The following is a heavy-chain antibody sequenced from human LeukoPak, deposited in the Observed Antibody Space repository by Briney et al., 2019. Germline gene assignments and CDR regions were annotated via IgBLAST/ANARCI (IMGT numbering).Heavy chain of an antibody. Sequence: GSLRLSCAASGFTFSTYWMSWVRQPPGKGLEWIGEINHSGSTNYNPSLKSRVTISVDTSKNQFSLKLSSVTAADTAVYYCARGHPVGATDAFDIWGQGTMVTVSS. J-gene: IGHJ3*02. CDR2: INHSGST. CDR1: GFTFSTYW. D-gene: IGHD1-26*01. CDR3: ARGHPVGATDAFDI. V-gene: IGHV4-34*01.